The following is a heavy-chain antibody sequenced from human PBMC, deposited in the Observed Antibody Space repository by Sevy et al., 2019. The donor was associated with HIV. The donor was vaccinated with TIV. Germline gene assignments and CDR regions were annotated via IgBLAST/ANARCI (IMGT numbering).Heavy chain of an antibody. CDR2: ISSSSSTI. J-gene: IGHJ4*02. CDR1: GFTFSSYS. CDR3: ARLGTDSSGYEFDY. D-gene: IGHD3-22*01. Sequence: GGSLRLSCAASGFTFSSYSMNWVRQAPGKGLEWVSYISSSSSTIYYADSVKGQFTISRDNAKNSLYLQMNSLRDEDTAVYYCARLGTDSSGYEFDYWGQGTLVTVSS. V-gene: IGHV3-48*02.